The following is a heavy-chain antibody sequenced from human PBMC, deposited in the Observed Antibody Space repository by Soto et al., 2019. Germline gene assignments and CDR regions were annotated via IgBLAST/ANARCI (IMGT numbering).Heavy chain of an antibody. Sequence: SETLSLTCAVYGGSFSGYSWTWLRQPPGKGLEWIGEINHSGTTDYNPALKSRVTMSVDTSKNQFSMKLSSVTAADTAVYYCARAGKVIPYRLNYYYYGMDVWGQGTTVTVSS. V-gene: IGHV4-34*01. CDR1: GGSFSGYS. CDR3: ARAGKVIPYRLNYYYYGMDV. CDR2: INHSGTT. J-gene: IGHJ6*02. D-gene: IGHD4-4*01.